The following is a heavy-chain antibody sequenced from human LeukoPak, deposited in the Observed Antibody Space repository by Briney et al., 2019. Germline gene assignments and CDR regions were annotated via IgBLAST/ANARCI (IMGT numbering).Heavy chain of an antibody. D-gene: IGHD1-26*01. CDR2: IYSSGST. CDR3: ARVSTAISGSSAPGAFDI. J-gene: IGHJ3*02. V-gene: IGHV4-4*07. CDR1: GGSISSYY. Sequence: SETLSLTCTVSGGSISSYYWSWIRQPAGKGLEWIGRIYSSGSTNYNPSLKSRVTMSVDTSKNQLSLTLTSVTAADTAVYYCARVSTAISGSSAPGAFDIWGRGTMVTVSS.